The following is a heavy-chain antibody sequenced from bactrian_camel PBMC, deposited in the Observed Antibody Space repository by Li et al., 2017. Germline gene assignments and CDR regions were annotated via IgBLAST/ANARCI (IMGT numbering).Heavy chain of an antibody. CDR3: VQSVHRYSDEGYAY. D-gene: IGHD4*01. CDR1: GYTLSTKC. V-gene: IGHV3S40*01. Sequence: VQLVESGGGSVQAGGSLRLSCSASGYTLSTKCMGWVRQAPGKEREGVAAISPASGRRYYGDSVKGRFTVSRDNAKNTVYLQMNTLKPDDTGVYYCVQSVHRYSDEGYAYWGQGTQVTVS. CDR2: ISPASGRR. J-gene: IGHJ4*01.